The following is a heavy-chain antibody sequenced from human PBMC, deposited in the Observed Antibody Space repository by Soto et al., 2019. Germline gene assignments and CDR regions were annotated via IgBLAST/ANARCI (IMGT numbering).Heavy chain of an antibody. Sequence: GESLKISCKGSGYSFTSYWIGWVRQMPGKGLEWMGIIYPGDSDTRYSPSFQGHVTISADKSISTAYLQWSSLKASDTAIYYCARHEPTMYYYYGMDVWGQGTTVTVS. D-gene: IGHD1-1*01. CDR1: GYSFTSYW. CDR2: IYPGDSDT. V-gene: IGHV5-51*01. CDR3: ARHEPTMYYYYGMDV. J-gene: IGHJ6*02.